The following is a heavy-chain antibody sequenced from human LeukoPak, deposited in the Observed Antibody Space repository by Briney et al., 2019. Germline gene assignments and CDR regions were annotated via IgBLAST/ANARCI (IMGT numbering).Heavy chain of an antibody. D-gene: IGHD2-2*01. J-gene: IGHJ4*02. V-gene: IGHV1-18*01. CDR2: ISAYNGNT. CDR1: VYTFTSYG. Sequence: GASVKVSCKASVYTFTSYGISWVRQAPGQGLEWMGWISAYNGNTNYAQKLQGRVTMTTDTSTSTAHMELRSLRSDDTAVYYCARAAPVPASEFDYWGQGTLVTVSS. CDR3: ARAAPVPASEFDY.